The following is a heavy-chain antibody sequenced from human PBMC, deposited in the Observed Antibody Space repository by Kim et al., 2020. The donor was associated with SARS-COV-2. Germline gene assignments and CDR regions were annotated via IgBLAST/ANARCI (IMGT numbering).Heavy chain of an antibody. CDR2: ISYDGSNK. V-gene: IGHV3-30*18. CDR1: GFTFSSYG. CDR3: AKDPGGSYRGYFDY. J-gene: IGHJ4*02. D-gene: IGHD1-26*01. Sequence: GGSLRLSCAASGFTFSSYGMHWVRQAPGKGLEWVAVISYDGSNKYYADSVKGRFTISRDNSKNTLYLQMNSRRAEDTAVYYCAKDPGGSYRGYFDYWGQGTLVTVSS.